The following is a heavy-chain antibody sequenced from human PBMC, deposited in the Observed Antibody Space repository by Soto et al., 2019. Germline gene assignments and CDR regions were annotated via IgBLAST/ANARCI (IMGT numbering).Heavy chain of an antibody. CDR2: MNPNSGNT. CDR1: GYTFTSYD. CDR3: NTDSFFTLRLVCFDY. D-gene: IGHD3-22*01. V-gene: IGHV1-8*01. J-gene: IGHJ4*01. Sequence: ASVKVSCKASGYTFTSYDINWVRQATGQGLEWMGWMNPNSGNTGYAQKFQGRVTMTRNTSISTAYMELSSLTTEDTAIYYCNTDSFFTLRLVCFDYGGLGTLVTVSS.